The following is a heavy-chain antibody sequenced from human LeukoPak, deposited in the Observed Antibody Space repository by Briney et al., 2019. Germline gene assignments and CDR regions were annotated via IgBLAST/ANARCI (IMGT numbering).Heavy chain of an antibody. J-gene: IGHJ6*03. CDR2: ISSSGSTI. V-gene: IGHV3-48*03. CDR1: GFTFSSYE. CDR3: ARNYYGSGSEFSFSRLYHYYYYMDV. Sequence: QPGGSLRLSCAASGFTFSSYEMNWVRQAPGKGLEWVSYISSSGSTIYYADSVKGRFTISRDNAKNSLYLQMNSLRAEDTAVYYCARNYYGSGSEFSFSRLYHYYYYMDVWGKGTTVTVSS. D-gene: IGHD3-10*01.